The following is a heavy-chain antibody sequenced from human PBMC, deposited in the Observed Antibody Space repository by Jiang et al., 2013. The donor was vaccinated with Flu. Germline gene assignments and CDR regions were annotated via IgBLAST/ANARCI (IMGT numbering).Heavy chain of an antibody. CDR2: IDPSDSYT. D-gene: IGHD2-2*02. CDR3: ARHVACSSTSCYSNDAFDI. V-gene: IGHV5-10-1*01. Sequence: SGYSFTSYWISWVRPMPGKGLEWMGRIDPSDSYTNYSPSFQGHVTISADKSISTAYLQWSSLKASDTAMYYCARHVACSSTSCYSNDAFDIWGQGTMVTVSS. J-gene: IGHJ3*02. CDR1: GYSFTSYW.